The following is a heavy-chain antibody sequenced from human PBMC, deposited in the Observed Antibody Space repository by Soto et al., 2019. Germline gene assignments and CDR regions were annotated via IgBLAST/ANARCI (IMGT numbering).Heavy chain of an antibody. J-gene: IGHJ4*02. CDR3: ARGGTGYLGPLPFDY. CDR1: GGSISSGGYY. CDR2: IYYSGST. D-gene: IGHD3-9*01. Sequence: QVQLQESGPGLVKPSQTLSLTCTVSGGSISSGGYYWSWIRQHPGKGLQWIGYIYYSGSTYYNPSLKSRVTISVDTAKNQFSLKLSSVTAADTAVYYCARGGTGYLGPLPFDYWGQGTLVTVSS. V-gene: IGHV4-31*03.